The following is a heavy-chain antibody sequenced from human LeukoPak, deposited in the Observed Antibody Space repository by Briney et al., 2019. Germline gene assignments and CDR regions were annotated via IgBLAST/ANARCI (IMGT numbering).Heavy chain of an antibody. CDR2: IYTSGST. Sequence: SETLSLTCTVSGGSISSYYWSWIRQPPGKGLEWIGYIYTSGSTNYNPSLKSRVTISVDTSKNQFSLKLSSVAAADTAVYYCARHGPGTRKQPDLFYYYYYYMDVWGKGTTVTVSS. CDR3: ARHGPGTRKQPDLFYYYYYYMDV. CDR1: GGSISSYY. D-gene: IGHD3/OR15-3a*01. J-gene: IGHJ6*03. V-gene: IGHV4-4*09.